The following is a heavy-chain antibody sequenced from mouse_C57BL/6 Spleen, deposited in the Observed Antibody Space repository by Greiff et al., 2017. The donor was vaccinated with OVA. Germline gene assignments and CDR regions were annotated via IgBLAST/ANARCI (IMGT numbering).Heavy chain of an antibody. CDR2: IYPGDGDT. J-gene: IGHJ2*01. D-gene: IGHD1-1*01. V-gene: IGHV1-80*01. Sequence: QVQLQQSGAELVKPGASVKISCKASGYAFSSYWMNWVKQRPGKGLEGIGQIYPGDGDTNYNGKFKGKATLTADKSSSTAYMQLSSLTSEDSAVYFCARFGYGSSSFDYWGQGTTLTVSS. CDR3: ARFGYGSSSFDY. CDR1: GYAFSSYW.